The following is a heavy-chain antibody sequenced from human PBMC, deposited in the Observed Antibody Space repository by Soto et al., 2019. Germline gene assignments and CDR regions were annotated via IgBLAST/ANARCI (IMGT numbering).Heavy chain of an antibody. V-gene: IGHV4-59*08. J-gene: IGHJ4*02. Sequence: SETLSLTCTVSGGSISSYYWSWIRQPPGKGLEWIGYIYYSGSTNYNPSLKSRVTISVDTSKNQFSLKLSSVTAADTAVYYCARGLRGATRYFDYWGQGTLVTVSS. D-gene: IGHD5-12*01. CDR1: GGSISSYY. CDR3: ARGLRGATRYFDY. CDR2: IYYSGST.